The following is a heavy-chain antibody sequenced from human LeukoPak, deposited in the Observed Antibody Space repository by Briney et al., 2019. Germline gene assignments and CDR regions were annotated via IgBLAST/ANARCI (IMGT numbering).Heavy chain of an antibody. D-gene: IGHD6-13*01. V-gene: IGHV1-2*02. CDR3: ARWDGYSSSPDY. J-gene: IGHJ4*02. Sequence: ASVKVSGKASGYSLTGYYMHWLRQAPGQGLEWMGWINPNSGDTGYAQKFQGRVTMTRDMSISTIYMELTRLRSDDTALYYCARWDGYSSSPDYWGQGTRVTVSS. CDR1: GYSLTGYY. CDR2: INPNSGDT.